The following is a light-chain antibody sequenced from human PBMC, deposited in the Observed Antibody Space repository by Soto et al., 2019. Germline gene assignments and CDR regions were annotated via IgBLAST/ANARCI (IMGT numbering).Light chain of an antibody. J-gene: IGLJ2*01. V-gene: IGLV2-8*01. Sequence: QSVLTQPPSASGSPGQSVTISCTGTSSDVGGYNYVSWYQQHPGKAPKLMIYEVSKRPSGVPDRFSGSKSGNTASLTVSGLQAEDEADYYCSSYAGSNNLVFGGGTQL. CDR2: EVS. CDR3: SSYAGSNNLV. CDR1: SSDVGGYNY.